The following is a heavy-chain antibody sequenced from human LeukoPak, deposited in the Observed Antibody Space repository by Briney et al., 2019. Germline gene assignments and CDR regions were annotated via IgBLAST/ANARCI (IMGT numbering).Heavy chain of an antibody. CDR3: AGSEDATWFDP. D-gene: IGHD3-10*01. V-gene: IGHV1-69*04. Sequence: GASVKVSCKASGGTFSSYAISWGRQAPGQGLEWMGRIIPIFGIANYAQKFQGRVTITADKSTSTAYMELSSLRSEDTAVYYCAGSEDATWFDPWGQGTLVTVSS. J-gene: IGHJ5*02. CDR2: IIPIFGIA. CDR1: GGTFSSYA.